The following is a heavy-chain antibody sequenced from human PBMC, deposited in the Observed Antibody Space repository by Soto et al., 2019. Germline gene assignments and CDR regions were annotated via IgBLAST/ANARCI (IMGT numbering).Heavy chain of an antibody. J-gene: IGHJ4*02. Sequence: PGESLKISCKGSGYSFTSYWIGWVRQMPGKGLEWMGIIYPGDSDTRYSPSFQGQVTISADKSISTAYLQWSSLKASDTAMYYCARVPFFAAAHLDGPDYWGQGTLVTVSS. CDR3: ARVPFFAAAHLDGPDY. CDR2: IYPGDSDT. CDR1: GYSFTSYW. D-gene: IGHD6-13*01. V-gene: IGHV5-51*01.